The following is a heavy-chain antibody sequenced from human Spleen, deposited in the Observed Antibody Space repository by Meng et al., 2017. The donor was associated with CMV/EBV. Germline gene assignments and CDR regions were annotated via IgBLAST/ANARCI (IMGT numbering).Heavy chain of an antibody. CDR3: AKGAREFSTMTHGMDV. CDR1: GFAFSSYG. D-gene: IGHD2/OR15-2a*01. J-gene: IGHJ6*02. CDR2: IWYDGSNK. V-gene: IGHV3-33*06. Sequence: GESLKISCAASGFAFSSYGMHWVRQAPGKGLEWVAVIWYDGSNKYYADSVKGRFTISRDNSKNTLYLQMNSLRAEDTAVYYCAKGAREFSTMTHGMDVWGLGTTVTVSS.